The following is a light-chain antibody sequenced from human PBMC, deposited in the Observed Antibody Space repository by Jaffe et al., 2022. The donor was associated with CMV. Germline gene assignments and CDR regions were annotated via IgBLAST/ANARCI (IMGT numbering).Light chain of an antibody. CDR1: QSLLYSDGRTF. J-gene: IGKJ4*01. Sequence: DIVMTQTPLSLSVTPGQPASISCKASQSLLYSDGRTFLYWYLQKAGQSPQLLIYEVSNRVSGVPDRFSGSGSGTDFTLRISRVEAEDVGVYYCMQSIQVPLTFGGGTKVEI. V-gene: IGKV2D-29*02. CDR2: EVS. CDR3: MQSIQVPLT.